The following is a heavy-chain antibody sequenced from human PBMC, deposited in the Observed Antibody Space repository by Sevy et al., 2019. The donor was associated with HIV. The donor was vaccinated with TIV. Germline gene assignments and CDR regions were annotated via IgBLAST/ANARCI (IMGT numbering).Heavy chain of an antibody. CDR3: AREAIVSPDAFDI. Sequence: GGSLRLSCAASGFTFSSYSMNWVRQAPGKGLEWVSYISSTSGSDIYYADSVKGRFTISRDNAKNSLYLQMNSLRAEDTAVYYCAREAIVSPDAFDIWGQGTMVTVSS. D-gene: IGHD2-15*01. CDR2: ISSTSGSDI. J-gene: IGHJ3*02. V-gene: IGHV3-21*05. CDR1: GFTFSSYS.